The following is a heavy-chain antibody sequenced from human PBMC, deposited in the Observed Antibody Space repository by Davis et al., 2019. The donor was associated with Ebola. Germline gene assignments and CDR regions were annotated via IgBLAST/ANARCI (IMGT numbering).Heavy chain of an antibody. Sequence: MPSETLSLTCAVSGDSINSGGYTWSWIRQPPGKGLEWIGYIYHSGSTYYNPSLKSRVTMSVDRPNNQFSLKLSSVTAADTAVYYCARYHYDFWSGYYSLGMDVWGQGTTVTVSS. CDR3: ARYHYDFWSGYYSLGMDV. D-gene: IGHD3-3*01. V-gene: IGHV4-30-2*01. CDR2: IYHSGST. CDR1: GDSINSGGYT. J-gene: IGHJ6*02.